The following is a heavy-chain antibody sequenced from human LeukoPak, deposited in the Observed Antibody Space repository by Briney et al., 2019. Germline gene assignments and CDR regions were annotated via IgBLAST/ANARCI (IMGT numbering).Heavy chain of an antibody. Sequence: PGGSLRLSCAASGFTFSSYSMNWVRQAPGKGLEWVSSISSSSSYIYYADSVKGRFTISRDNAKNSLYLQMNSLRAEDTAVYYCARDLLHSGSYELGGYWGQGTLVTVSS. J-gene: IGHJ4*02. CDR1: GFTFSSYS. CDR3: ARDLLHSGSYELGGY. CDR2: ISSSSSYI. V-gene: IGHV3-21*01. D-gene: IGHD1-26*01.